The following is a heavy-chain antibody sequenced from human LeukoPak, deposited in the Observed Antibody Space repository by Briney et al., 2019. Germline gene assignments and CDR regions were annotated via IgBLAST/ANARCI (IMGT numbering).Heavy chain of an antibody. Sequence: ASVKVSCKASGYTFTSYYMHWVRQAPGQGLEWMGIINPSGGSTSYAQKFQGRVTMTRDTSTSTVYMELSSLRSEDTAVYYCARDPQYYYGSGSYIAHPFRPPMNDYWGQGTLVTVSS. D-gene: IGHD3-10*01. CDR2: INPSGGST. V-gene: IGHV1-46*01. CDR3: ARDPQYYYGSGSYIAHPFRPPMNDY. J-gene: IGHJ4*02. CDR1: GYTFTSYY.